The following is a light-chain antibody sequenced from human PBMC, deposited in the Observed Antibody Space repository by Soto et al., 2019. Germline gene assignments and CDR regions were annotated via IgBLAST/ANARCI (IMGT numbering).Light chain of an antibody. CDR2: GAS. CDR3: QQYNNWPPT. CDR1: QSVSSD. J-gene: IGKJ1*01. Sequence: EIVITQSPATLSVSPGERAALCCRASQSVSSDLAWYQQKPGQVYRLLIYGASTRVAGIPARFSGTGSGTEFTLTISSLQSEDFAVYYCQQYNNWPPTFGQGTKVELK. V-gene: IGKV3-15*01.